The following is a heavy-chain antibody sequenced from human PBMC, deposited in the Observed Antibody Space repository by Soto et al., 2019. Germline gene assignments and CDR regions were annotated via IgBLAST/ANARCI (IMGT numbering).Heavy chain of an antibody. J-gene: IGHJ6*02. CDR3: AKDNYYGSGSYLPYYYGMDV. V-gene: IGHV3-9*01. Sequence: SLRLSCAASGFTFDDYAMHWVRQAPGKGLEWVSGISWNSGSIGYADSVKGRFTISRDNAKNSLYLQMNSLRAEDTALYYCAKDNYYGSGSYLPYYYGMDVWGQGTTVTVSS. D-gene: IGHD3-10*01. CDR1: GFTFDDYA. CDR2: ISWNSGSI.